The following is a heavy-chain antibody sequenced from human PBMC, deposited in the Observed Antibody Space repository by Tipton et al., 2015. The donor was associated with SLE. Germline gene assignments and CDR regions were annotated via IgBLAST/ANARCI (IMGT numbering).Heavy chain of an antibody. CDR3: ARPGYSSSWYYFDY. V-gene: IGHV4-34*01. Sequence: TLSLTCAVYGGPFSGYYWSWIRQPPGKGLEWIGEINHSGSTNYNPSLKSRVTISVDTSKNQFSLKLSSVTAADTAVYYCARPGYSSSWYYFDYWGHGTLVTVSS. J-gene: IGHJ4*01. D-gene: IGHD6-13*01. CDR1: GGPFSGYY. CDR2: INHSGST.